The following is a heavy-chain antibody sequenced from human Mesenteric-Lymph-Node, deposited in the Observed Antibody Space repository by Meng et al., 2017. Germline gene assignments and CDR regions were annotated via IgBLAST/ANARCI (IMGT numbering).Heavy chain of an antibody. J-gene: IGHJ6*02. Sequence: LSLTCAASGFTFSSYAMHWVRQAPGKGLEWVAVISYDGSNKYYADSVKGRFTISRDNSKNTLFLQLNSLRADDTAVYYCTKDRQQGVWGQGTTVTVSS. CDR2: ISYDGSNK. CDR3: TKDRQQGV. CDR1: GFTFSSYA. V-gene: IGHV3-30*04. D-gene: IGHD6-13*01.